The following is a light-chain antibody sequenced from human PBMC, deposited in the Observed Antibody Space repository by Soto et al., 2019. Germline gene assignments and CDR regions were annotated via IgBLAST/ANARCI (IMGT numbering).Light chain of an antibody. J-gene: IGLJ1*01. CDR3: SSHTSGSTQV. Sequence: QSVLTQPASVSGSPGQSITISCTGTSSDVGGYDYVSWYQQHPDKAPKLMIYEVTKRPSGVSNRFSGSKSGNTASLTISGLQPEDEADYYCSSHTSGSTQVFGSGTKVTVL. CDR1: SSDVGGYDY. V-gene: IGLV2-14*01. CDR2: EVT.